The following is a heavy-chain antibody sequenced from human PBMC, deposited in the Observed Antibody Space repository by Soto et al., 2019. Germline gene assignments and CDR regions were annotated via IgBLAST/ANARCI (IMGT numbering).Heavy chain of an antibody. CDR3: ARAGLTTLELATIY. CDR2: INANSGVT. J-gene: IGHJ4*02. CDR1: RYTFTDYY. V-gene: IGHV1-2*02. Sequence: ASVKVSCKASRYTFTDYYVHWVRQSPGQGLEWMGWINANSGVTKFPQKFQGRVIMTRDTSISAVYMELSRLTSDDTAVYYCARAGLTTLELATIYWGQGTQVTVSS. D-gene: IGHD5-12*01.